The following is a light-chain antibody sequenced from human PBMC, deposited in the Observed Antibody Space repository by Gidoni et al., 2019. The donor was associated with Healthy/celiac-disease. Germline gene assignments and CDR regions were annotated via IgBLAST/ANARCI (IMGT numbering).Light chain of an antibody. CDR3: QQYDNLPLT. CDR2: DAS. V-gene: IGKV1-33*01. Sequence: QMTQSPSSLSASVGDRVTITCQASQDISNYLNWYQQKPGKAPKLLIYDASNLETGVPSRFSGSGSGTDFTFTISSLQPEDIATYYCQQYDNLPLTFGGGTKVEIK. CDR1: QDISNY. J-gene: IGKJ4*01.